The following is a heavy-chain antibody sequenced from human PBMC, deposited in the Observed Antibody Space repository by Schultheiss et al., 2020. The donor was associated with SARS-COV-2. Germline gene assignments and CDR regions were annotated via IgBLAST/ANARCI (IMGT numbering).Heavy chain of an antibody. CDR1: GGSISSGGYY. CDR2: IYYSGST. J-gene: IGHJ2*01. Sequence: SETLSLTCTVSGGSISSGGYYWSWIRQPQGKGLEWIGYIYYSGSTNYNPSLKSRVTMSVDTSKNQFSLKLSSVTAADTAVYYCARLDPYSSGDYWYFDLWGRGTLVTVSS. V-gene: IGHV4-61*08. CDR3: ARLDPYSSGDYWYFDL. D-gene: IGHD6-19*01.